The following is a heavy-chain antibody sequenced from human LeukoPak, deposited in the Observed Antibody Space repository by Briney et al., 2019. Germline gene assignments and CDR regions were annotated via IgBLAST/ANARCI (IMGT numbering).Heavy chain of an antibody. CDR2: ISSSSSTI. Sequence: GGSLRLSCAASGFTFRSYSMNWVRQAPGKGLEWVSYISSSSSTIYYADSVKGRFTISRDNAKNSLYLQMNSLRAEDTAVYYCARVFPLYVDGYNSFDYWGQGTLVTASS. D-gene: IGHD5-24*01. V-gene: IGHV3-48*01. CDR3: ARVFPLYVDGYNSFDY. J-gene: IGHJ4*02. CDR1: GFTFRSYS.